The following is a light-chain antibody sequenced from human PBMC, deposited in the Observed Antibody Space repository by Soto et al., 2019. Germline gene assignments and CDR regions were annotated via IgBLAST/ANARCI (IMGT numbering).Light chain of an antibody. J-gene: IGKJ1*01. CDR1: QSISSGY. CDR2: GAS. V-gene: IGKV3-20*01. Sequence: EVVLTQSPGTLSLSPGDTATLSCRATQSISSGYLAWYQQKPGQAPRLLIYGASRRANGIPDRVSGIGSGADLTLPITGLEPDDFAVYYCQHYGSSTRTFGQGTKVEIK. CDR3: QHYGSSTRT.